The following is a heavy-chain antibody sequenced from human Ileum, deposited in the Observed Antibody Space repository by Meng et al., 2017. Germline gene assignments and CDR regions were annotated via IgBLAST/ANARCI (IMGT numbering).Heavy chain of an antibody. J-gene: IGHJ4*02. CDR3: ARGDSSNRGFDY. CDR2: ISPYNGNT. CDR1: GYTFTSSG. Sequence: QVKLVLAGAEVKKPGASVKVSCKASGYTFTSSGLSWVRQAPGQGLEWMGWISPYNGNTNYAQKVQGRLTVTTDTSTSTAYMELRSLRSADTAVYYCARGDSSNRGFDYWGQGTLVTASS. V-gene: IGHV1-18*01. D-gene: IGHD6-19*01.